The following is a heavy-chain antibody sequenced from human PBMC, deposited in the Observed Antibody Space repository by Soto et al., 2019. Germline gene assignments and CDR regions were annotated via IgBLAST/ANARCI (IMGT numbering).Heavy chain of an antibody. V-gene: IGHV3-23*01. J-gene: IGHJ3*02. Sequence: GGSLRLSCAASGFTFSSYAMSWVRQAPGKGLEWVSAISGSGGSTYYADSVKGRFTISRDNSKNTLYLQMNSLRAEDTAVYYCANNLLWIRVIDAFDIWGQGTMVTVSS. CDR3: ANNLLWIRVIDAFDI. CDR1: GFTFSSYA. CDR2: ISGSGGST. D-gene: IGHD5-18*01.